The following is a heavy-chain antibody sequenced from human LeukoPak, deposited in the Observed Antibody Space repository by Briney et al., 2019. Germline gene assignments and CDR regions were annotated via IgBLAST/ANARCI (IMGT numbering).Heavy chain of an antibody. CDR3: ARDPYSGNYGNYYYYYMDV. CDR2: ISSSSLYR. CDR1: GFTFSSYT. V-gene: IGHV3-21*01. D-gene: IGHD1-26*01. J-gene: IGHJ6*03. Sequence: PGGSLRLSCAASGFTFSSYTINWVRQAPGKGLEWVSSISSSSLYRFYADSVRGRFTISRDNAKNSLYLQMNSLGPEDTAVYYCARDPYSGNYGNYYYYYMDVWGKGTTVTISS.